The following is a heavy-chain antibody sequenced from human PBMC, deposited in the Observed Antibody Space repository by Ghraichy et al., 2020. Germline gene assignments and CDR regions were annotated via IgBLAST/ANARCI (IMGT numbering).Heavy chain of an antibody. CDR3: ATPGGYGDSDAFDI. D-gene: IGHD4-17*01. V-gene: IGHV4-4*07. Sequence: SQTLSLTCTVSGGSISSYYWSWIRQPAGKGLEWIGRIYTSGSTNYNPSLKSRVTMSVDTSKNQFSLKLSSVTAADTAVYYCATPGGYGDSDAFDIWGQGTMVTVSS. CDR2: IYTSGST. CDR1: GGSISSYY. J-gene: IGHJ3*02.